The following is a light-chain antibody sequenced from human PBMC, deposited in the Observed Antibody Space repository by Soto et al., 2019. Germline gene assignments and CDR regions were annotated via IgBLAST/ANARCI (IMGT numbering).Light chain of an antibody. V-gene: IGLV2-14*01. CDR1: SGDVGGYNY. CDR3: SSYTSSSIDYV. CDR2: EVS. J-gene: IGLJ1*01. Sequence: QSALTQPASVSGSPGQSITISCTGTSGDVGGYNYVSWYQQHPGKAPKLMIYEVSNRPSGVSNRFSGSKSGNTASLTISGLQAEDEADYYCSSYTSSSIDYVFGTGTKHTVL.